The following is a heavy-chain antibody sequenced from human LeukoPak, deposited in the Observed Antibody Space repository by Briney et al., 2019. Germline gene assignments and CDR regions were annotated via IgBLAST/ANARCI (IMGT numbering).Heavy chain of an antibody. D-gene: IGHD3-22*01. J-gene: IGHJ4*02. CDR2: IVVGSGNT. CDR1: GFTFTSSA. CDR3: AAASGYYDSSGYFDY. Sequence: SVKVSCKASGFTFTSSAMQWVRQARGQRLEWIGWIVVGSGNTNYAQKFQERVTITRDMSTSTAYMELSSLRSEDTAVYYCAAASGYYDSSGYFDYWGQGTLVTVSS. V-gene: IGHV1-58*02.